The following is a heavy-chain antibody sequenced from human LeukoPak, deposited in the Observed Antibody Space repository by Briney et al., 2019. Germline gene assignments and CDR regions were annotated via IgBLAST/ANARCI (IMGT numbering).Heavy chain of an antibody. CDR1: GGSISSGGYY. CDR3: ARDSGSGSYYPIHYFDY. Sequence: SQTLSLTCTVSGGSISSGGYYWSWICQHPGKGLEWIGYIYYSGSTYYNPSLKSRVTISVDTSKNQFSLKLSSVTAADTAVYYCARDSGSGSYYPIHYFDYWGQGTLVTVSS. CDR2: IYYSGST. J-gene: IGHJ4*02. D-gene: IGHD3-10*01. V-gene: IGHV4-31*03.